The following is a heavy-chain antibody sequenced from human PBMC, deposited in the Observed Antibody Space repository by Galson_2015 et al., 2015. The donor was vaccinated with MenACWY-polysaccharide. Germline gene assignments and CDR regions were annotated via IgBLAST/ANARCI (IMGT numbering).Heavy chain of an antibody. CDR1: GFTLSSYA. J-gene: IGHJ4*02. V-gene: IGHV3-23*01. Sequence: SLRLSCAASGFTLSSYAMSWVRQAPGKGLEWVSVISGSGGITYFADSVKGRVTISRDNSKNTLYLQMNSLRAEDTAVYYCSKRSCGSTSCYTDYWGQGTLVTVSS. CDR3: SKRSCGSTSCYTDY. CDR2: ISGSGGIT. D-gene: IGHD2-2*02.